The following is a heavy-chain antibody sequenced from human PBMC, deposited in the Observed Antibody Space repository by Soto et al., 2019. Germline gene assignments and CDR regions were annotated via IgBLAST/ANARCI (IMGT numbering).Heavy chain of an antibody. CDR1: GFTFSSYS. CDR3: ARRGPGVLDNWFDP. V-gene: IGHV3-21*01. Sequence: SGGSLRLSCAASGFTFSSYSMNWVRQAPGKGLEWVSSISSSSSYIYYADSVKGRFTISRDNAKNSLYLQMNSLRAEDTAVYYCARRGPGVLDNWFDPWGQGTLVTVSS. D-gene: IGHD3-3*01. CDR2: ISSSSSYI. J-gene: IGHJ5*02.